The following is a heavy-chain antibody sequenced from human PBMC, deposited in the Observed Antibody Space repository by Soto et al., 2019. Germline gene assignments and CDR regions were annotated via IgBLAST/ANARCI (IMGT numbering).Heavy chain of an antibody. Sequence: ASVKVSCKASGYTFTSYGISWVRQAPGQGLEWMGWISAYNGNTNYAQKLQGRVTMTTDTSTSTAYMELRSLRSDDTAVYYCARGASSWYPRYYYYYGMDVWGQGTTVTVSS. V-gene: IGHV1-18*01. CDR1: GYTFTSYG. D-gene: IGHD6-13*01. CDR2: ISAYNGNT. CDR3: ARGASSWYPRYYYYYGMDV. J-gene: IGHJ6*02.